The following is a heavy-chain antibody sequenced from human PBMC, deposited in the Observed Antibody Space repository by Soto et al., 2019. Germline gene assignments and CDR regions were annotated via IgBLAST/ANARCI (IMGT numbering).Heavy chain of an antibody. Sequence: PETFSLTSTVSGGFISSSDYYWGWTRQPPGKGLEWIGGVYYSGNTYYNPSLKSRVTISVDTSKNQFSLKLHSVTAADTAVYYCARIWGSRGRIDYWGPGTQVSVSS. CDR3: ARIWGSRGRIDY. V-gene: IGHV4-39*01. D-gene: IGHD3-16*01. CDR1: GGFISSSDYY. CDR2: VYYSGNT. J-gene: IGHJ4*01.